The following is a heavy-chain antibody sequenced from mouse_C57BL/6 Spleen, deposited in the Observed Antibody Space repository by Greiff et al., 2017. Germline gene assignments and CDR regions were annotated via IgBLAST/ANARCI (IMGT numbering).Heavy chain of an antibody. CDR3: ARGGLRQEFAD. Sequence: QVQLQQPGAELVMPGASVKLSCKASGYTFTSYWMHWVKQRPGQGLEWIGEIDPSDSYTNYNQKFKGKSTLTVDKSSSTAYMQLSSLTSEDSAVYYCARGGLRQEFADWGKGTLVTVSA. CDR2: IDPSDSYT. J-gene: IGHJ3*01. D-gene: IGHD2-4*01. V-gene: IGHV1-69*01. CDR1: GYTFTSYW.